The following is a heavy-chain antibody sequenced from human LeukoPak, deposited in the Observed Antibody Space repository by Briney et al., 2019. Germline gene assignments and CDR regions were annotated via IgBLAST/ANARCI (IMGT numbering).Heavy chain of an antibody. CDR1: GGSFSGYY. V-gene: IGHV4-34*01. D-gene: IGHD2-21*02. CDR2: INHSGST. J-gene: IGHJ6*02. CDR3: ARAGHYFGGDRSQRYGMDV. Sequence: SETLSLTCAVYGGSFSGYYWSWIRQPPGKGLEWIGEINHSGSTNYNPSLKSRVTVSVDTSKNQFSLKLSSVTAADTAVCYCARAGHYFGGDRSQRYGMDVWGQGTTVTVSS.